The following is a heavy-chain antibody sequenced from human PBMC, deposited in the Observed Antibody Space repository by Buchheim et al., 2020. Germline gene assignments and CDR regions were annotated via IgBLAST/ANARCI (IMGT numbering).Heavy chain of an antibody. CDR3: ARDPKLFAPAVDYYGMDV. V-gene: IGHV4-31*03. CDR1: GGSISSGGYY. Sequence: QVQLQESGPGLVKPSQTLSLTCTVSGGSISSGGYYWSWIRQHPGKGLEWIGYIYYSGSTYYNPSLKSRVTISIDPSKNQFSLKLSSVTAADTAVYYCARDPKLFAPAVDYYGMDVWGQGTT. CDR2: IYYSGST. D-gene: IGHD2-2*01. J-gene: IGHJ6*02.